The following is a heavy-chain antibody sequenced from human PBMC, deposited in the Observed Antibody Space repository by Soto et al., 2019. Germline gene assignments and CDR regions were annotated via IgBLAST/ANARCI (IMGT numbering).Heavy chain of an antibody. J-gene: IGHJ6*02. D-gene: IGHD5-18*01. Sequence: GGSLRLSCAASGFTFSSYAMHWVRQAPGKGLEWVAVISYDGSNKYYADSVKGRFTISRDNSKNTLYLQMNSLRAEDTAVYYCARESSASYGMDVWGQGTTVTVSS. V-gene: IGHV3-30-3*01. CDR2: ISYDGSNK. CDR1: GFTFSSYA. CDR3: ARESSASYGMDV.